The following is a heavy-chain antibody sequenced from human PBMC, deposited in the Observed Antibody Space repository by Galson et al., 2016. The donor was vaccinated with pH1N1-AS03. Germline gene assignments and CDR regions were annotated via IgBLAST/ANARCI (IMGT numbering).Heavy chain of an antibody. CDR2: VYYSGQT. CDR3: ARRFVERLVDDLSEAFDM. V-gene: IGHV4-59*04. D-gene: IGHD2-8*02. CDR1: GGSILGYQ. Sequence: SETLSLTCDVSGGSILGYQWNWIRLTPGKGLEWIGYVYYSGQTDYSPSLKGRVSISADTSKDRVSLSLRSATAADTAVYFCARRFVERLVDDLSEAFDMWGPGTMVTVSS. J-gene: IGHJ3*02.